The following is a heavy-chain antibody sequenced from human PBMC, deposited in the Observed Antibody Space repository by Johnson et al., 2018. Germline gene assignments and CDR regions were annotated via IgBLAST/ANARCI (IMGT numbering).Heavy chain of an antibody. V-gene: IGHV3-30*04. CDR2: ISHDGINK. D-gene: IGHD5-12*01. CDR3: ARDNGGATEGYYMDV. J-gene: IGHJ6*03. Sequence: QVQLVESGGGVVQPGRSLRISCAASGFTFSSYAIHWVRQAPGKGLEWVAVISHDGINKNHGDSVKGRFTISRDNSKNRLYLQMNSLRAEVSAVYYCARDNGGATEGYYMDVWGKGTTVTVSS. CDR1: GFTFSSYA.